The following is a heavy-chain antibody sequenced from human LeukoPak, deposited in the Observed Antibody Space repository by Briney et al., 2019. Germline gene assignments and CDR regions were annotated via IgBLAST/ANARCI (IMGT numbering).Heavy chain of an antibody. CDR1: GYTFTSYG. V-gene: IGHV1-18*01. D-gene: IGHD3-22*01. J-gene: IGHJ4*02. CDR3: ARGAVHYDSSGYYYY. CDR2: ISAYNGNT. Sequence: XKASGYTFTSYGISWVRQAPGQGLEGMGWISAYNGNTNYAQKLQGRVTMTTDTSTSTAYMELRSLRSDDTAVYYCARGAVHYDSSGYYYYWGQGTLVTVSS.